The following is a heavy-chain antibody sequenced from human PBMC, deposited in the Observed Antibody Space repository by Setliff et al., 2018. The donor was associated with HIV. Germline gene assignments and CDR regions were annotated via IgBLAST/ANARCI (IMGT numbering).Heavy chain of an antibody. CDR1: GVSISSYY. CDR2: IFPGGAT. D-gene: IGHD5-12*01. V-gene: IGHV4-59*01. J-gene: IGHJ4*02. CDR3: AKSSPSIGYITDC. Sequence: SETLSLTCSVSGVSISSYYWSWIRHSPGKGLEWIGIIFPGGATNYNPPLTSRVTISVDTSKNHLFLKLTSVTTADTAVYFCAKSSPSIGYITDCWGQGAQVTVSS.